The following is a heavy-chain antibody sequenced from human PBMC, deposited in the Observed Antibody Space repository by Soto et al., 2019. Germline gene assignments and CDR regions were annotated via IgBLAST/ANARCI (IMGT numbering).Heavy chain of an antibody. V-gene: IGHV3-30-3*01. CDR2: ISYDGSNT. D-gene: IGHD2-15*01. CDR1: RVTFSSYA. Sequence: VGSLRPSCAASRVTFSSYAMHRVRQALGKGLEWVAVISYDGSNTYYADPVKGRFTISRDNANNTLNLQMNSLRAEDTAVYYCARDPWYPDYWGQGTLVTVSS. CDR3: ARDPWYPDY. J-gene: IGHJ4*02.